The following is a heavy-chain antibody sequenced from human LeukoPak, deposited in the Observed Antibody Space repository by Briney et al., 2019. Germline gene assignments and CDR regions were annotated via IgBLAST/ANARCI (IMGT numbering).Heavy chain of an antibody. J-gene: IGHJ4*02. D-gene: IGHD6-19*01. CDR3: ARRRDSSGWDGFVNDY. Sequence: GESLKISCKGSGYSFTSYWIGWVRQMPGKGLEWMGIIYPGDSDTRYSPSVQGQVTISADKSISTAYLQWSSLKASDTAMYYCARRRDSSGWDGFVNDYLGQGTLVTVSS. V-gene: IGHV5-51*01. CDR2: IYPGDSDT. CDR1: GYSFTSYW.